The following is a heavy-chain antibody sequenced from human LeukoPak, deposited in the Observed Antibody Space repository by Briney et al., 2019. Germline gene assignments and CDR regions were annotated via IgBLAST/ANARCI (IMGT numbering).Heavy chain of an antibody. D-gene: IGHD3-10*01. CDR3: ARLDTMVRGVID. V-gene: IGHV4-59*08. CDR2: IYYSGST. CDR1: GESLNDYY. Sequence: SETLSLTCAVHGESLNDYYWSWIRQPPGKGLEWIGYIYYSGSTNYSPSLKSRVTISVDTSKNQFSLKLSSVTAADTAVYYCARLDTMVRGVIDWGQGTLVTVSS. J-gene: IGHJ4*02.